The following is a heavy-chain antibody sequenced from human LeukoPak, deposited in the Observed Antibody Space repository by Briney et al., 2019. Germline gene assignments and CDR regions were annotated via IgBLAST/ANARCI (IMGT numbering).Heavy chain of an antibody. D-gene: IGHD1-14*01. CDR3: ARNVPGPYYFDY. CDR2: IYDSGST. CDR1: RGSISSNH. J-gene: IGHJ4*02. V-gene: IGHV4-59*08. Sequence: RSETLSLTCTVSRGSISSNHWSWIRQPPGKGLEWIGYIYDSGSTKYNPSLKSRVTMSVATSKNQFSLRVTSVTAADTAVYYCARNVPGPYYFDYWGRGTLVTVSS.